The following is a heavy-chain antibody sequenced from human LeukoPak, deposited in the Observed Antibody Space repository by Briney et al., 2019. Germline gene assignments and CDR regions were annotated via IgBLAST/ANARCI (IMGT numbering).Heavy chain of an antibody. J-gene: IGHJ5*02. CDR2: INHSGST. CDR1: GGSFSEYY. V-gene: IGHV4-34*01. Sequence: PSETLSLTCDVYGGSFSEYYWTWIRQPPGKGLEWIGEINHSGSTNYNPSLKSRVTISVDTSKNQFSLKLSSVTAADTAVYYCARGRVAVAGRVVNWFDPWGQGTLVTVSS. D-gene: IGHD6-19*01. CDR3: ARGRVAVAGRVVNWFDP.